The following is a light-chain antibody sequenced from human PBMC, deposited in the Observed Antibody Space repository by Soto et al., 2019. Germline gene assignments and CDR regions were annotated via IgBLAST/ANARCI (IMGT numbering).Light chain of an antibody. J-gene: IGKJ4*01. CDR1: QGLVTW. CDR3: QQTSSFPLT. CDR2: AAS. V-gene: IGKV1-12*01. Sequence: DIQVTQSPSSVSASVGDRVTITCRASQGLVTWLAWYQQKPGQAPKLLIYAASSFQSGVPSRFSGSGSGTDFTLTISSLQPEDCATYYCQQTSSFPLTFGGGTKVEIK.